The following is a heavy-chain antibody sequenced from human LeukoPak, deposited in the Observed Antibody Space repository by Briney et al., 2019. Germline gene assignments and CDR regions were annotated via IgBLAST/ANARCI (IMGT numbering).Heavy chain of an antibody. CDR3: ARWELQGNWFDP. V-gene: IGHV3-23*01. Sequence: TGGSLRLSCAASGFTFSSCAMSWVRQAPGKGLEWVSAISGSGGSTYYADSVKGRFTISRDNSKNTLYLQMNSLRAEDTAVYYCARWELQGNWFDPWGQGTLVTVSS. CDR2: ISGSGGST. J-gene: IGHJ5*02. D-gene: IGHD1-26*01. CDR1: GFTFSSCA.